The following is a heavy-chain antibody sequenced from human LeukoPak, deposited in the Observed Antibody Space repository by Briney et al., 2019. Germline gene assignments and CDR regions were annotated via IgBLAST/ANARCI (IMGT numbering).Heavy chain of an antibody. Sequence: GGSLRLSCAASGFTFSSYGMSWVRQAPGKGLEWVSAISGSGGSTYYADSVKGRFTISRDNSKNTLYLQMNSLRAGDTAVYYCAKDRIFTMIVDHWGQGTLVTVSS. J-gene: IGHJ4*02. V-gene: IGHV3-23*01. CDR2: ISGSGGST. CDR3: AKDRIFTMIVDH. D-gene: IGHD3-22*01. CDR1: GFTFSSYG.